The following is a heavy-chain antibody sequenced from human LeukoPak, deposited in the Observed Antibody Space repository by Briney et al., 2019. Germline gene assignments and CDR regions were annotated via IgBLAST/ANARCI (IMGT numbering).Heavy chain of an antibody. CDR3: ANALGGGNTWYYFDC. Sequence: GGSLRLSCAASGFTFSSYAMSWVRQAPGKGLEWVSSLSGSGGSPNYANSVKGRFTISRDNSKNTLYLQMDSLRAEDTAVYYCANALGGGNTWYYFDCWGQGTLVTVSS. J-gene: IGHJ4*02. CDR1: GFTFSSYA. D-gene: IGHD6-13*01. CDR2: LSGSGGSP. V-gene: IGHV3-23*01.